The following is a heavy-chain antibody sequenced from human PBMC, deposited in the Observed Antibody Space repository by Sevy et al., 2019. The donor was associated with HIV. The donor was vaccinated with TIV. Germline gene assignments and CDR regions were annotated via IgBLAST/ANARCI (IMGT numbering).Heavy chain of an antibody. D-gene: IGHD5-18*01. CDR2: FFYSDNF. CDR3: DPSQNVDSAPFDY. Sequence: SETLSLTCSVSGDSLSSADFYWSWVRQPPGKGLEWIGYFFYSDNFYYNPSLKSRLTISVDTSKNQFSLKLTSVTAADSAVYYCDPSQNVDSAPFDYWGQGTPVTVSS. J-gene: IGHJ4*02. V-gene: IGHV4-30-4*01. CDR1: GDSLSSADFY.